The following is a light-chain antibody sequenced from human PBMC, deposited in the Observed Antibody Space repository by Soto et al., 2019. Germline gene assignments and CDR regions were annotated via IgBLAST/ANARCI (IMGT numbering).Light chain of an antibody. CDR1: KNDIGVYDF. CDR2: EVV. V-gene: IGLV2-8*01. CDR3: KSYAGSNTYV. Sequence: QSALTQSPSASGSPGQSVTISCTGTKNDIGVYDFVSWYQHHPGKAPRLIIYEVVQRPSGVPDRFSGSKSGNTASLTVSGLQAADEADYFCKSYAGSNTYVFGRGTKVTV. J-gene: IGLJ1*01.